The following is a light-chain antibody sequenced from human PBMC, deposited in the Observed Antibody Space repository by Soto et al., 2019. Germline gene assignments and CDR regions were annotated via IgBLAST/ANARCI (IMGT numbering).Light chain of an antibody. CDR2: EDN. J-gene: IGLJ2*01. V-gene: IGLV6-57*03. CDR3: QSYDSSGIHPVL. CDR1: SGSIASNY. Sequence: NFMLTQPHSVSESPGKTVTISSTRTRSSGSIASNYVQWYQQRPGSAPTIVIYEDNQRPSGVPDRFSGSIDSSSNSASLTISGLKTEDESDYYCQSYDSSGIHPVLFGGLTKVSVL.